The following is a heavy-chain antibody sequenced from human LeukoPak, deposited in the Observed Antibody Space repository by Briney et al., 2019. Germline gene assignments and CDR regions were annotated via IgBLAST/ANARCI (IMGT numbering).Heavy chain of an antibody. V-gene: IGHV3-21*01. CDR2: ISSSGSYI. CDR1: GFTFCNYS. J-gene: IGHJ6*02. Sequence: PGGSLRLSCAASGFTFCNYSMNWVRQAPGKGLEWVSSISSSGSYIYYVDSLKGRFTVSRDNAKKSLYLQMNSLGAEDTAVYYCARDLSSGWPTNGMDVWGQGTTVTVSS. D-gene: IGHD6-19*01. CDR3: ARDLSSGWPTNGMDV.